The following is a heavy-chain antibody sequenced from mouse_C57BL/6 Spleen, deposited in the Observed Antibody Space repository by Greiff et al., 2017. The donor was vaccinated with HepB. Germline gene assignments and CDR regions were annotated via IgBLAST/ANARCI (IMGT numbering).Heavy chain of an antibody. J-gene: IGHJ2*01. CDR3: TRANYGSRSFDY. V-gene: IGHV5-9-1*02. D-gene: IGHD1-1*01. CDR2: ISSGGDYI. CDR1: GFTFSSYA. Sequence: EVQGVESGEGLVKPGGSLKLSCAASGFTFSSYAMSWVRQTPEKRLEWVAYISSGGDYIYYADTVKGRFTISRDNARNTLYLQMSSLKSEDTAMYYCTRANYGSRSFDYWGQGTTLTVSS.